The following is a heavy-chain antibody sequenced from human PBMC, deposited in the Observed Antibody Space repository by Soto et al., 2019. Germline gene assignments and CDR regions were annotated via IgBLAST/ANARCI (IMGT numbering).Heavy chain of an antibody. Sequence: GGSLRLSCAASGFTFSSYAMHWVRQAPGKGLEWVAVISYDGSNKYYADSVKGRFTISRDNSKNTLYLQMNSLRAEDTAVYYWARDIKIHTAMVSHYYYGMDVWGQGTTVTVSS. D-gene: IGHD5-18*01. V-gene: IGHV3-30-3*01. CDR1: GFTFSSYA. J-gene: IGHJ6*02. CDR3: ARDIKIHTAMVSHYYYGMDV. CDR2: ISYDGSNK.